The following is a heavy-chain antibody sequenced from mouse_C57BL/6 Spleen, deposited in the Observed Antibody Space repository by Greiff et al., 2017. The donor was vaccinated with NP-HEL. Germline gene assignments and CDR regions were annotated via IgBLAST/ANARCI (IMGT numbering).Heavy chain of an antibody. J-gene: IGHJ3*01. Sequence: QVQLQQPGAELVRPGSSVKLSCKASGYTFTSYWMDWVKQRPGQGLEWIGNIYPSDSETHYNQKFKDKATLTVDKSSSTAYMQLSSLTSEDSAVYCCARSDGRGAWFAYWGQGTLVTVSA. CDR3: ARSDGRGAWFAY. D-gene: IGHD1-1*01. CDR1: GYTFTSYW. CDR2: IYPSDSET. V-gene: IGHV1-61*01.